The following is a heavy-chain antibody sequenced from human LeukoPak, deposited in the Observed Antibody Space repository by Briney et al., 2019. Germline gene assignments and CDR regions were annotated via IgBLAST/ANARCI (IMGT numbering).Heavy chain of an antibody. J-gene: IGHJ4*02. CDR1: GYSISSGYY. D-gene: IGHD5-18*01. CDR2: IYHSGST. Sequence: SETPSLTCAVSGYSISSGYYWGWIRQPPGKGLEWIGSIYHSGSTYYNPSLKSRVTISVDTSKNQFSLKLSSVTAAHTAVYYCARQIGGYSYGRPAGFDYWGEGTLVTVCS. V-gene: IGHV4-38-2*01. CDR3: ARQIGGYSYGRPAGFDY.